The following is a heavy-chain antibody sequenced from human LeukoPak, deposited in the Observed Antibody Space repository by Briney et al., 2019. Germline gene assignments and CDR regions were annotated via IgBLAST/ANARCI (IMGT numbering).Heavy chain of an antibody. CDR3: ARALYHTFDY. CDR1: GYSFTTYG. Sequence: AAVKVSCKASGYSFTTYGISWVRQAPGQGLEWMGWISANNNNTDNVQRLQGRVTMTTDTSTSTAYMELRSLRSDDTAVYYCARALYHTFDYWGQGTLVTVSS. CDR2: ISANNNNT. J-gene: IGHJ4*02. V-gene: IGHV1-18*01. D-gene: IGHD2-2*01.